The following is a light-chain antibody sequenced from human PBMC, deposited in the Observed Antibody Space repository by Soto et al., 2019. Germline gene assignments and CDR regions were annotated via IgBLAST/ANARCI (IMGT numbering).Light chain of an antibody. Sequence: EIVLTQSPGTLSSSPGERATLSCRASQTVTSNYLAWYQQKPGQAPRLLIYGASTRATGIPDRFSGSGSGTDFTLTIARLEPGDFAVYYCQQYGNSPQTFGQGTKVDIK. V-gene: IGKV3-20*01. CDR1: QTVTSNY. CDR2: GAS. J-gene: IGKJ1*01. CDR3: QQYGNSPQT.